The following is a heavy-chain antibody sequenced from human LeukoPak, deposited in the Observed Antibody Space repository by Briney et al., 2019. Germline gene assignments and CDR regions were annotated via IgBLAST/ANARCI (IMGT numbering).Heavy chain of an antibody. CDR3: ARLLLQQTHRFDP. Sequence: SETLSLTCTVSGGSIGSYYWSWIRQPAGKGLEWIGRIYTSGSTNYNPSLKSRVSISVDKSKNQFSLKLSSVTAADTAVYYCARLLLQQTHRFDPWGQGTLITVSS. J-gene: IGHJ5*02. CDR2: IYTSGST. D-gene: IGHD3-22*01. CDR1: GGSIGSYY. V-gene: IGHV4-4*07.